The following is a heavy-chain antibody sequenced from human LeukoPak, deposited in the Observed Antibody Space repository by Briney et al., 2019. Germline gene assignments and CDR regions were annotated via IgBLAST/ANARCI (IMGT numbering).Heavy chain of an antibody. CDR3: AKDHLGSGTYVLNFDY. Sequence: GGSLRLSCAASGFTFSTYAMSWVRQAPGKGLEWVSVISSIGGSTYYADSVKGRFTISRDNSKNSLYPQMNSLRAEDTAVYYCAKDHLGSGTYVLNFDYWGQGTLVTVSS. V-gene: IGHV3-23*01. CDR2: ISSIGGST. D-gene: IGHD3-10*01. CDR1: GFTFSTYA. J-gene: IGHJ4*02.